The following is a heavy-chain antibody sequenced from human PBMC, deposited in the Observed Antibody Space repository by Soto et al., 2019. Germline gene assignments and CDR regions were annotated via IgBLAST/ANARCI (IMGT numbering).Heavy chain of an antibody. D-gene: IGHD5-12*01. CDR3: ARVPQRDYGYPDF. CDR1: GGSISSSNW. J-gene: IGHJ4*02. Sequence: PSETLSLTCAVSGGSISSSNWWSWIRQPPGKGLEWIASIYYNGRTYYNPSLKSRVTVSVDTSKDQFSLNLSSLTDADTAVYYCARVPQRDYGYPDFWGQGTLVTVSS. V-gene: IGHV4-39*01. CDR2: IYYNGRT.